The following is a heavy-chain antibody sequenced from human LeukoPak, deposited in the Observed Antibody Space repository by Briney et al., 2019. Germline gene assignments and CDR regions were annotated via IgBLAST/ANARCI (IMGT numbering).Heavy chain of an antibody. D-gene: IGHD3-9*01. J-gene: IGHJ5*02. V-gene: IGHV4-31*03. Sequence: PSETLSLTGTVSGGSISSGGYYWSWIRQHPGKGLEWIGYIYYSGSTYYNPSLKSRVTISVDTSKNQFSLKLSSVTAADTAVYYCARVNLDYDILTGDLYNWFDPWGQGTLVTVSS. CDR1: GGSISSGGYY. CDR2: IYYSGST. CDR3: ARVNLDYDILTGDLYNWFDP.